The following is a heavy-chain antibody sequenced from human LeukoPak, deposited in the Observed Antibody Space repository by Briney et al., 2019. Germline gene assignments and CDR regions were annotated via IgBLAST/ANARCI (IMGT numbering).Heavy chain of an antibody. CDR1: GYTFTSYD. CDR2: MNPNSGNT. V-gene: IGHV1-8*01. Sequence: ASVKVSCKASGYTFTSYDINWVRQATGLGPEWMGWMNPNSGNTGYAQKFQGRVTMTRNTSISTAYSELSSLTSEDTAVYYCARGPNKYDGGNSGSAWFDPWGQGSLVTVSS. J-gene: IGHJ5*02. CDR3: ARGPNKYDGGNSGSAWFDP. D-gene: IGHD4-23*01.